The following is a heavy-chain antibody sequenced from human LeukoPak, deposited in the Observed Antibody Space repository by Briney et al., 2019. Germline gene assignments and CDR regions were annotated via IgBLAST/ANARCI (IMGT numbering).Heavy chain of an antibody. CDR1: GGTFSSYA. Sequence: GASVKVSCKASGGTFSSYAISWVRQAPGQGLEWMGGISAYNGNTNYAQKLQGRVTMTTDTSTSTAYMELRSLRSDDTAVYYCARDRIAAAGWFDPWGQGTLVTVSS. CDR2: ISAYNGNT. D-gene: IGHD6-13*01. V-gene: IGHV1-18*01. J-gene: IGHJ5*02. CDR3: ARDRIAAAGWFDP.